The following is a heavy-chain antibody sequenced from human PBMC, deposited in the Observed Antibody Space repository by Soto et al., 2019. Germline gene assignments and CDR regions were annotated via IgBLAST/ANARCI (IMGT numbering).Heavy chain of an antibody. CDR1: GDSLRGQS. D-gene: IGHD6-19*01. V-gene: IGHV4-34*01. CDR2: LDQSGGT. CDR3: AREDSNGWSGESLDV. Sequence: SETLSLTCAVVGDSLRGQSWNWIRQSPGKGLEWIGELDQSGGTNYNPSLKSRAIISDDTSKNQFSLTLTSVTAAGTAVYYCAREDSNGWSGESLDVWGQGTTVTVSS. J-gene: IGHJ6*02.